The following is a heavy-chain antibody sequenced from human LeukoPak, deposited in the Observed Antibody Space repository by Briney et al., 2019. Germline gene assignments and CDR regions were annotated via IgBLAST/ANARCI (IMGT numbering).Heavy chain of an antibody. J-gene: IGHJ4*02. D-gene: IGHD1-26*01. CDR1: GGSISSTYY. CDR2: IYYSGTT. CDR3: AREVGAIGGYNDY. Sequence: SETLSLTCTVSGGSISSTYYWDWIRQPPGKGLEWIGSIYYSGTTYYNPSLKSRVTISVDTSKNQFSLKLSSVTTADTAVYYCAREVGAIGGYNDYWGQGTLVTVSS. V-gene: IGHV4-39*07.